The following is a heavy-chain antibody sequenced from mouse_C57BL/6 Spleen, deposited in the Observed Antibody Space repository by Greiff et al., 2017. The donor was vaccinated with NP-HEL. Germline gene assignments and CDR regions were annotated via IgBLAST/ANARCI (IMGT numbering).Heavy chain of an antibody. V-gene: IGHV1-18*01. CDR3: ARRAVVAQYYFDY. CDR2: INPNNSGT. J-gene: IGHJ2*01. Sequence: EVQLQQSGPELVKPGASVKLPCKASGYTFTDYNMDWVKQSHGKSLEWIGDINPNNSGTIYNQKFKGKATLTVDKSSSTAYMELRSLTSEDTAVYDCARRAVVAQYYFDYWGQGTTLTVSS. CDR1: GYTFTDYN. D-gene: IGHD1-1*01.